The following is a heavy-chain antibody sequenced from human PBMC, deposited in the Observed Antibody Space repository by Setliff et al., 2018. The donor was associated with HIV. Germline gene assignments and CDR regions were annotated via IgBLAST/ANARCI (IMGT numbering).Heavy chain of an antibody. D-gene: IGHD2-2*02. CDR1: GLTFKNYW. J-gene: IGHJ6*02. Sequence: GGSLRLSCAAPGLTFKNYWIHWVRQAPGKGLEWVSYISSSGGTIYYADSVKGRFTISRDNAKNSLYLQMNSLRAEDTAVYYCARTRAMTSRTHTLFHALDVWGRGTPVTVSS. CDR3: ARTRAMTSRTHTLFHALDV. V-gene: IGHV3-48*04. CDR2: ISSSGGTI.